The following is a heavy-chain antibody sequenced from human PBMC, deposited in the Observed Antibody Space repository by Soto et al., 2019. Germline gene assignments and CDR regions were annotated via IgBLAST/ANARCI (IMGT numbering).Heavy chain of an antibody. CDR3: ARSDWEVQLERQGLMYYFDY. V-gene: IGHV1-69*02. J-gene: IGHJ4*02. D-gene: IGHD1-1*01. CDR2: IIPILGIA. CDR1: GGTFSSYT. Sequence: QVQLVQAGAEVKKPGSSVKVSCKASGGTFSSYTISWVRQAPGQGLEWMGRIIPILGIANYAQKLQGRVTITADKSTSTAYMELSSLRSEDTAVYYSARSDWEVQLERQGLMYYFDYWGQGTLVTVSS.